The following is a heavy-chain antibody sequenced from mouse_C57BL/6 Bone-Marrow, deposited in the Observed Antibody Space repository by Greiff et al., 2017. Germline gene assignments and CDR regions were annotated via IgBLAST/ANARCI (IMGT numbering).Heavy chain of an antibody. D-gene: IGHD4-1*01. CDR2: IYPRSGNT. J-gene: IGHJ2*01. CDR3: ASLLGRRGY. CDR1: GYTFTSYG. V-gene: IGHV1-81*01. Sequence: VMLVESGAELARPGASVKLSCKASGYTFTSYGISWVKQRTGQGLEWIGEIYPRSGNTYYNEKFKGKATLTADKSSSTAYMELRSLTSEDSAVYFCASLLGRRGYWGRGTTLTVSS.